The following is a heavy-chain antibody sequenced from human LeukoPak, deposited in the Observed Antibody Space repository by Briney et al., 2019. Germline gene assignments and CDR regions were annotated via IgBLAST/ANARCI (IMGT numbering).Heavy chain of an antibody. Sequence: PGGSLRLSCAASGFTFSSYWMSWVRQAPGKGLEWVSGISSNDGSTVYADSVKGRFTISRDNFRNTLILQMNSLRAGDTAVYYCAKDQGSGMGSYSWGYFDSWGQGTVVTVSS. J-gene: IGHJ4*02. CDR2: ISSNDGST. V-gene: IGHV3-23*01. CDR1: GFTFSSYW. D-gene: IGHD1-26*01. CDR3: AKDQGSGMGSYSWGYFDS.